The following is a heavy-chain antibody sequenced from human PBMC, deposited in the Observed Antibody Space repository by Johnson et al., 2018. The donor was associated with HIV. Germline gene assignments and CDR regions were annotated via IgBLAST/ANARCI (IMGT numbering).Heavy chain of an antibody. V-gene: IGHV3-20*04. J-gene: IGHJ3*02. CDR1: RFTFSNSW. Sequence: VQLVESGGGLVKPGGSLRLSCAASRFTFSNSWMSWVRQAPGKGLEWVSGVKWNGGSTGYADSVKGRFSISRDNVKNSLYLQMNSLRDEDTALYYCARDPSTQYSRLTGDFGAFDIWGQGTMVIVSS. CDR3: ARDPSTQYSRLTGDFGAFDI. CDR2: VKWNGGST. D-gene: IGHD7-27*01.